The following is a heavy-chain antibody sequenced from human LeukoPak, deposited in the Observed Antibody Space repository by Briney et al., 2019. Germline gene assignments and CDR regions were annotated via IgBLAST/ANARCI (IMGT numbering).Heavy chain of an antibody. D-gene: IGHD3-9*01. Sequence: PGGSLRLSCAASGFTFSSYEMNWVRQAPGKGLEWVSYISSSGSTIYYADSVKGRFTISRDNAKNSLYLQMNSLRAEDTAVYYCARDGGDVLRYFDWLYGYFDYWGQGTLVTVSS. CDR2: ISSSGSTI. CDR3: ARDGGDVLRYFDWLYGYFDY. CDR1: GFTFSSYE. V-gene: IGHV3-48*03. J-gene: IGHJ4*02.